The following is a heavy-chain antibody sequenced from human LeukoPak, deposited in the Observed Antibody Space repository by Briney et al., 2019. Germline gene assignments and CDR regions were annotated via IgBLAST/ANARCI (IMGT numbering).Heavy chain of an antibody. D-gene: IGHD6-13*01. CDR2: TYYRSKWYN. Sequence: SQTLSLTCAISGDSVSSKSAAWNWIRQSPSRGLEWLGRTYYRSKWYNDYAVSVKSRITINPDTSKNQFSLQLNSVTPEDTAVYYCARAAAGLWYYYYGMDVWGQGTTVTVSS. CDR1: GDSVSSKSAA. CDR3: ARAAAGLWYYYYGMDV. V-gene: IGHV6-1*01. J-gene: IGHJ6*02.